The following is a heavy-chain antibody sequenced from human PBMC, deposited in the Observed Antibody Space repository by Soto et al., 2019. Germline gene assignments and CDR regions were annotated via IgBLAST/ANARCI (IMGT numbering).Heavy chain of an antibody. CDR2: ISYDGSNK. Sequence: GGSLRLSCAASGFTFSSYGMHWVRQAPGKGLEWVAVISYDGSNKYYADSVKGRFTISRDNSKNTLYLQMNSLRAEDTAVYYCAKEAGPFIVVAVAAPYHFDYWGQGTLVTVSS. CDR3: AKEAGPFIVVAVAAPYHFDY. D-gene: IGHD2-15*01. J-gene: IGHJ4*02. V-gene: IGHV3-30*18. CDR1: GFTFSSYG.